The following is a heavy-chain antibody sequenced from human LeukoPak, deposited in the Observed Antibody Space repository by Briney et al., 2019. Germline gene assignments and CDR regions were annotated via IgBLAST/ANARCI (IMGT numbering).Heavy chain of an antibody. D-gene: IGHD6-25*01. J-gene: IGHJ6*04. CDR3: ARDGSSSGGMDV. CDR2: INPNSGGT. Sequence: GASVKVSCKASGYTFTNYYMHWVRQAPGQGLEWMGRINPNSGGTNYAQKFQGRVTMTRDTSSSTAYMDLSRLRSDDTAVYYCARDGSSSGGMDVWGKETTVTVSS. V-gene: IGHV1-2*06. CDR1: GYTFTNYY.